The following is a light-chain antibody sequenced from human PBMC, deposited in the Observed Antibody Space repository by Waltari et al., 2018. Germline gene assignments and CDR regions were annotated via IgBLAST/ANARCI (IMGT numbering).Light chain of an antibody. Sequence: QSALTQPASVSGSPGQSITISCTGTSSDVGGYNYASWYQQHQGQAPKLMLYEVSNRPSGVCHLFSGSQSGNTASLTISGLQAEDEADYYCSSYTSSSPHVVFGGGTKLTVL. J-gene: IGLJ2*01. CDR3: SSYTSSSPHVV. V-gene: IGLV2-14*01. CDR1: SSDVGGYNY. CDR2: EVS.